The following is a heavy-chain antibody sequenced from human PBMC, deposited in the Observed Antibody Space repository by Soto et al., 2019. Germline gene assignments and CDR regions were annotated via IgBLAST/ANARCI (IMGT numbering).Heavy chain of an antibody. CDR3: ARQHCSSTSCYDYYYYYMDV. CDR1: GGTFSSYT. Sequence: QVQLVQSGAEVKQPGSSVKVSCKASGGTFSSYTISWVRQAPGQGLEWMGRIIPILGIANYAQKFQGRVTITADKSTSTAYMELSSLRSEDTAVYYCARQHCSSTSCYDYYYYYMDVWGKGTTVTVSS. V-gene: IGHV1-69*02. J-gene: IGHJ6*03. D-gene: IGHD2-2*01. CDR2: IIPILGIA.